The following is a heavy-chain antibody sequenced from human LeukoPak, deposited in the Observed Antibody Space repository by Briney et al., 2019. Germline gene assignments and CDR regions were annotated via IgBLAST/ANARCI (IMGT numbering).Heavy chain of an antibody. CDR3: ARAFIAARPLSSDY. Sequence: PGGSLRLSCAASGFTFSSYWMSWVRQAPGKGPEWVANIKQDGSEKYYVDSVKGRFTISRDNAKNSLYLQMNSLRAEDTAVYYCARAFIAARPLSSDYWGQGTLVTVSS. CDR2: IKQDGSEK. CDR1: GFTFSSYW. J-gene: IGHJ4*02. V-gene: IGHV3-7*01. D-gene: IGHD6-6*01.